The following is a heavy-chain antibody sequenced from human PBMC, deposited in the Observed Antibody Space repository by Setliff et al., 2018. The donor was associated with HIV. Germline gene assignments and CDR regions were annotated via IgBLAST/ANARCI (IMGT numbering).Heavy chain of an antibody. CDR2: IYYSGST. CDR3: ARLTIFGVVEHDY. CDR1: GGSISSSSYY. D-gene: IGHD3-3*01. V-gene: IGHV4-39*01. J-gene: IGHJ4*02. Sequence: SETLSLTCTVSGGSISSSSYYWGWIRQPPGKGLEWIGSIYYSGSTYYNPSPKSRVTISVDTSKNQFSLKLSSVTAADTAVYYCARLTIFGVVEHDYWGQGTLVTVSS.